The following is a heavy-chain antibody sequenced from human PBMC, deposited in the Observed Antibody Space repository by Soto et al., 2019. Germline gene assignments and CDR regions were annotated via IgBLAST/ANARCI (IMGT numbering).Heavy chain of an antibody. CDR1: GYTFTSYG. CDR3: ARTPTYYYDSSGPGFDY. CDR2: ISAYNGNT. D-gene: IGHD3-22*01. J-gene: IGHJ4*02. V-gene: IGHV1-18*01. Sequence: ASVKVSCKASGYTFTSYGISWVRQAPGQGLEWMGWISAYNGNTNYAQKLQGRVTMTTDTSTSTAYMELRSLRPDDTAVYYCARTPTYYYDSSGPGFDYWGQGTLVTVSS.